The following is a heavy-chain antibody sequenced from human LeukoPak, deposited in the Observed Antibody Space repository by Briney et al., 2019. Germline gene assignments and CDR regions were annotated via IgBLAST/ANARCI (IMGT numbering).Heavy chain of an antibody. D-gene: IGHD2-2*01. V-gene: IGHV1-69*05. CDR3: ARARYCSSTSCYGNYYYYMDV. Sequence: ASVKVSCKPSGGTFTSYAISWVRQAPGQGLEWMGGIIPIFGTANYAQKFQGRVTITTDESTSTAYMEVSSLRSEDTAVYYCARARYCSSTSCYGNYYYYMDVWGKGTTVTVSS. CDR1: GGTFTSYA. J-gene: IGHJ6*03. CDR2: IIPIFGTA.